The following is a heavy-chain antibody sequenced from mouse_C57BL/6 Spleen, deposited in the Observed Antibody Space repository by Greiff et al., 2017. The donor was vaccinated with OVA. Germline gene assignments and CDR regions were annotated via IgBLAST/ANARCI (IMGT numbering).Heavy chain of an antibody. J-gene: IGHJ2*01. CDR3: TRNYYGKD. CDR2: IDPENGDT. D-gene: IGHD2-1*01. Sequence: VQLQQSGAELVRPGASVKLSCTASGFNIKDDYMHWVKQRPEQGLEWMGWIDPENGDTEYASKFQGKATITADTSSNTAYLQLSSLTSEDTAVYYCTRNYYGKDWGQGTTLTVSS. CDR1: GFNIKDDY. V-gene: IGHV14-4*01.